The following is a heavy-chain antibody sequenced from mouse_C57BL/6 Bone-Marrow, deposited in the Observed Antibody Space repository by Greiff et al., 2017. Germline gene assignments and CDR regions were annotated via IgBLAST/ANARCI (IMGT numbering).Heavy chain of an antibody. V-gene: IGHV5-15*01. CDR3: ARSYYGYFYFDY. CDR2: ISNLAYSI. D-gene: IGHD2-2*01. Sequence: EVKLMESGGGLVQPGGSLKLSCAASGFTFSDYGMAWVRQAPRKGPEWVAFISNLAYSIYYADTVTGRFTISRENAKNTLYLEMSSLRSKDTAMYYCARSYYGYFYFDYWGQGTTLTVSS. CDR1: GFTFSDYG. J-gene: IGHJ2*01.